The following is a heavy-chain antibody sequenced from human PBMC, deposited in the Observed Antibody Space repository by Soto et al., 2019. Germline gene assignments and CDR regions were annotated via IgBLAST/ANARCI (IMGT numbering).Heavy chain of an antibody. Sequence: ASVKVSCKASGYTFTSYGISWVRQAPGQGLEWMGWISAYNGNTNYAQKLQGRVTMTTDTSTSTAYMELRSLRSDDTAVYYCAIFPASYCSRGSCTTSWGQGTRVTVSS. V-gene: IGHV1-18*01. CDR3: AIFPASYCSRGSCTTS. CDR1: GYTFTSYG. CDR2: ISAYNGNT. J-gene: IGHJ5*02. D-gene: IGHD2-15*01.